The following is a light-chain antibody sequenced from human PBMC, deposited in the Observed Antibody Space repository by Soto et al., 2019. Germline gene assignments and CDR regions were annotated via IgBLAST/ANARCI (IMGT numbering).Light chain of an antibody. CDR3: QQYDDFPHT. J-gene: IGKJ2*01. V-gene: IGKV1-33*01. CDR1: QDISNS. Sequence: DMQMTQSPSSLSASVGDRVTITCQASQDISNSLNWFQQKPGKAPKLLIYDASTLETGVPSRFSGSGSGTDFNFTIRSLQPEDLATYYCQQYDDFPHTFGQGTKLEIK. CDR2: DAS.